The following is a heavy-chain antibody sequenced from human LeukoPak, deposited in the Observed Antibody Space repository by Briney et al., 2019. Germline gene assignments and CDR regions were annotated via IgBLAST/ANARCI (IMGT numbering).Heavy chain of an antibody. V-gene: IGHV1-69*06. Sequence: SVKVSCKASGGTFSSYAISWVRQAPGQGLEWMGGVIPIFGTANYAQKFQGRVTITADKSTSTAYMELSSLRSEDTAVYYCARTRSSSSSWYGQFDYWGQGTLVTVSS. CDR2: VIPIFGTA. CDR1: GGTFSSYA. CDR3: ARTRSSSSSWYGQFDY. J-gene: IGHJ4*02. D-gene: IGHD6-13*01.